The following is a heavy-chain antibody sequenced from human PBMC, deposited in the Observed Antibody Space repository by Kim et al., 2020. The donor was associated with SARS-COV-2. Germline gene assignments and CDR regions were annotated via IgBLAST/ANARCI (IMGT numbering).Heavy chain of an antibody. D-gene: IGHD6-19*01. Sequence: SRPSLKSRLTNSKDTSKSQVVLTMTNMDPVDTATYYCARTVAGTRMPFDYWGQGTLVTVSS. CDR3: ARTVAGTRMPFDY. V-gene: IGHV2-26*01. J-gene: IGHJ4*02.